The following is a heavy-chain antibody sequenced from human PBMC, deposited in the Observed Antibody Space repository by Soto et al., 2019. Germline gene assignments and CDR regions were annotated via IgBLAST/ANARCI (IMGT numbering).Heavy chain of an antibody. CDR2: ISSSSSYI. J-gene: IGHJ6*02. CDR3: ARYDSSGYYWPCYYYGMDV. CDR1: GFTFSTYS. D-gene: IGHD3-22*01. Sequence: EVQLLESGGGLVKPGGSLRLSCAASGFTFSTYSMNWVRQAPGKGLEWVSSISSSSSYIYYADSVKGRLTISRDNAKNSLYLQMNSLRAEDTAVYYCARYDSSGYYWPCYYYGMDVWGQGTTVTVSS. V-gene: IGHV3-21*02.